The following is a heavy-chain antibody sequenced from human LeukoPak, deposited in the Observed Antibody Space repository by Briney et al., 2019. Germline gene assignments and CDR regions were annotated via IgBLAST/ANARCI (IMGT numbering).Heavy chain of an antibody. Sequence: PGGSLRLSCAASGFTFDDYAMHWVRQAPGKGLEWVSGISWNSGSIGYADSVKGRFTISRDNAKNSLYLQMNSLRAEGTALYYCAKDVSPRSPEPGRIDYWGQGTLVTVSS. CDR1: GFTFDDYA. V-gene: IGHV3-9*01. J-gene: IGHJ4*02. CDR2: ISWNSGSI. D-gene: IGHD1-14*01. CDR3: AKDVSPRSPEPGRIDY.